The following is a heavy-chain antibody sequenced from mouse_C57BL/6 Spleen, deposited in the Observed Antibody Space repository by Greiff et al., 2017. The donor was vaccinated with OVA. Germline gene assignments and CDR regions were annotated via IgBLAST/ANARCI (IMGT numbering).Heavy chain of an antibody. J-gene: IGHJ1*03. CDR3: ARHTAGYFDV. CDR2: ISSGGSYT. V-gene: IGHV5-6*01. Sequence: EVKLMESGGDLVKPGGSLKLSCAASGFTFSSYGMSWVRQTPDKRLEWVATISSGGSYTYYPDSVKGRFTISRDNAKNTLYLQMSSLKSEDTAMYYCARHTAGYFDVWGTGTTVTVSS. CDR1: GFTFSSYG.